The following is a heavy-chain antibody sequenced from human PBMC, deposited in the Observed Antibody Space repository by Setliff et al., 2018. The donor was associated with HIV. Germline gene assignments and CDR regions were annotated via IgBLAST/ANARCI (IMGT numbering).Heavy chain of an antibody. Sequence: SETLSLTCTVSGGSISSGSYYWSWIRQPAGKGLEWIGRIYTSGSTNYNPSLKSRVTISVDTSKNQFSLKLSSVTAADTAVYYCARGSGYPWYFDLWGRGTLVTVS. CDR1: GGSISSGSYY. V-gene: IGHV4-61*02. J-gene: IGHJ2*01. D-gene: IGHD3-22*01. CDR2: IYTSGST. CDR3: ARGSGYPWYFDL.